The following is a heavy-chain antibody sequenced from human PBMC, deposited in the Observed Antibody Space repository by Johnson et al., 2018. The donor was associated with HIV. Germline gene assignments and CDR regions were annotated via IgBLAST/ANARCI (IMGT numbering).Heavy chain of an antibody. Sequence: VQLVESGGGLVQPGGSLRLSCAASGFTFSNAWMSWVRQAPGKGLEWVGHIKSKTDGGTTDYAAPVKGRFTISREDSKNTLSLQMNSLKTEDTAVYFCTTDAGYFVWGQGTMVTVSS. D-gene: IGHD5-12*01. CDR3: TTDAGYFV. V-gene: IGHV3-15*01. CDR1: GFTFSNAW. CDR2: IKSKTDGGTT. J-gene: IGHJ3*01.